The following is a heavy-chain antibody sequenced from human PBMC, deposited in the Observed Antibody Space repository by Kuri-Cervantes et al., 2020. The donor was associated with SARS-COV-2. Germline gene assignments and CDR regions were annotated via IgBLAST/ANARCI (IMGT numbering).Heavy chain of an antibody. J-gene: IGHJ4*02. CDR3: AKSMSIAAPASDY. Sequence: GESLKSSCAASGFTFSSYAMRWVRQAPGRGLEWVSTISNSGGSTYYADSVKGRFTISRDNSKNTLYLQMNSLRADDTAVYYCAKSMSIAAPASDYWGQGTLVTVSS. D-gene: IGHD6-13*01. CDR2: ISNSGGST. V-gene: IGHV3-23*01. CDR1: GFTFSSYA.